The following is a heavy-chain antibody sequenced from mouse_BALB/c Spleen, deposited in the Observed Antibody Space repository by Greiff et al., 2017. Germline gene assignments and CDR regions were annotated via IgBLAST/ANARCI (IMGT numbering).Heavy chain of an antibody. D-gene: IGHD2-2*01. CDR3: ARGIYGYGEDAMDY. CDR2: ISSGGST. J-gene: IGHJ4*01. Sequence: DVKLVESGGGLVKPGGSLKLSCAASGFTFSSYAMSWVRQTPEKRLEWVASISSGGSTYYPDSVKGRFTISRDNARNILYLQMSSLRSEDTAMYYCARGIYGYGEDAMDYWGQGTSVTVSS. CDR1: GFTFSSYA. V-gene: IGHV5-6-5*01.